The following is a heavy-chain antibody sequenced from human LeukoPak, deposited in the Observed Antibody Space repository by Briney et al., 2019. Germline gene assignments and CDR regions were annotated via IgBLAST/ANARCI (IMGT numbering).Heavy chain of an antibody. J-gene: IGHJ3*02. V-gene: IGHV4-61*08. CDR2: IYYSGST. Sequence: TSETLSLTCTVSGGSISCGDYYWSWIRQPPGKGLEWIGYIYYSGSTNYNPSLKSRVTISVDTSKNQFSLKLSSVTAADTAVYYCARSCSSTSCYARDAFDIWGQGTMVTVSS. D-gene: IGHD2-2*01. CDR3: ARSCSSTSCYARDAFDI. CDR1: GGSISCGDYY.